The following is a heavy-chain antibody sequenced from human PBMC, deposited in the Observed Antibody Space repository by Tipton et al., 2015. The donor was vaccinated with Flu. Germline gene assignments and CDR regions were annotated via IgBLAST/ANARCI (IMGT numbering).Heavy chain of an antibody. CDR3: ARNSGSYLDRYAEYFQH. V-gene: IGHV3-21*01. CDR1: GFTFSSYS. CDR2: ISSSSSYI. D-gene: IGHD1-26*01. Sequence: SLRLSCAASGFTFSSYSMNWVRQAPGKGLEWVSSISSSSSYIYYADSVKGRFTISRDNAKNSLYLQMNSLRAEDTAVYYCARNSGSYLDRYAEYFQHWGQGTLVTVSS. J-gene: IGHJ1*01.